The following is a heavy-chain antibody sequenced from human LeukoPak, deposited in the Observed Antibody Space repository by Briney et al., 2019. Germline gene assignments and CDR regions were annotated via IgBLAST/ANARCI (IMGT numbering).Heavy chain of an antibody. CDR2: IKSKTDGGTT. J-gene: IGHJ6*03. CDR3: TTDSSSWYYYYMDV. D-gene: IGHD6-13*01. CDR1: GFTFGNAW. V-gene: IGHV3-15*01. Sequence: PGGSLRLSCAASGFTFGNAWMSGVRQAPGKGLEWVGRIKSKTDGGTTDYAAPVKGRFTISRDDSKNTLYLQMNSLKTEDTAVYYCTTDSSSWYYYYMDVWGKGTTVTVSS.